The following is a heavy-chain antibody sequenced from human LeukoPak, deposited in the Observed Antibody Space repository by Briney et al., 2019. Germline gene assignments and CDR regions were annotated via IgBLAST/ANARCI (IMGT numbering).Heavy chain of an antibody. CDR1: VFTFSSYA. V-gene: IGHV3-23*01. CDR2: ISGSGGGT. D-gene: IGHD3-10*01. CDR3: AKVGQRSSGSYYVY. J-gene: IGHJ4*02. Sequence: PGGSLRLSCAPSVFTFSSYAMSWVRQAPGKGLEWVSAISGSGGGTYYADSVKGRFTISRDNSKNTLYLQMTSLRAEDTAVFYCAKVGQRSSGSYYVYWGQGTLVTVSS.